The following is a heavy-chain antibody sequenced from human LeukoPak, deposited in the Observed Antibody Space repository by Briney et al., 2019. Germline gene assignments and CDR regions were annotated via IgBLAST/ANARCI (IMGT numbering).Heavy chain of an antibody. V-gene: IGHV3-30*18. CDR2: LSSDGSSG. CDR3: AKMLTGPRTFDY. CDR1: GFTFSLYA. J-gene: IGHJ4*02. Sequence: GGSLRLSCAASGFTFSLYAMHWVRQAPGKGLEWVAVLSSDGSSGFYADSVKGRFTISRDNSKNTLYLQMNSLRAEDTAVYYCAKMLTGPRTFDYWGQGTLVTVSS. D-gene: IGHD3-10*01.